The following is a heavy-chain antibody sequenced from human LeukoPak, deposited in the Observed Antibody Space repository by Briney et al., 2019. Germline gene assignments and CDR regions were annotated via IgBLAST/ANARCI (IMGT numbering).Heavy chain of an antibody. CDR1: GGSFSGYY. Sequence: SETLSLTCAVYGGSFSGYYWSWIRQPPRKGLEWIGEINHSGSTNYNPSLKSRVTISVDTSKNQFSLKLSSVTAADTAVYYCARGRHSSGWYRPLGATNLWGQGTLVTVSS. CDR2: INHSGST. J-gene: IGHJ5*02. CDR3: ARGRHSSGWYRPLGATNL. D-gene: IGHD6-19*01. V-gene: IGHV4-34*01.